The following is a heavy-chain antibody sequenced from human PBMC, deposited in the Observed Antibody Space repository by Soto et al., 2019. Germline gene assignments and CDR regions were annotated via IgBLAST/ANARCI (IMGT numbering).Heavy chain of an antibody. Sequence: GGSLRLSCEASGFTFSTFAMNWVRQAPGKGLEWVSYISSSISTIYYADSVKGRFTISRDNASNSLYLQMNSLRAVDTAVYYCARDGDGSSWPFDYWGQGTLVTVSS. CDR2: ISSSISTI. D-gene: IGHD6-13*01. CDR3: ARDGDGSSWPFDY. J-gene: IGHJ4*02. CDR1: GFTFSTFA. V-gene: IGHV3-48*01.